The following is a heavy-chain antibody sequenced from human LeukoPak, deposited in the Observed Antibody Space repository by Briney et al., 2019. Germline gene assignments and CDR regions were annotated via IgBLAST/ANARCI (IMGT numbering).Heavy chain of an antibody. V-gene: IGHV4-4*09. Sequence: SETLSLTCTVSGGSISSHYWSWIRQPPGKGLEWIGYIYTSGSTNYNPSLKSRVTISVDTSKNQFSLKLSSVTAADTAVYYCARLFDYWGQGTLVTVSS. CDR1: GGSISSHY. CDR2: IYTSGST. J-gene: IGHJ4*02. CDR3: ARLFDY.